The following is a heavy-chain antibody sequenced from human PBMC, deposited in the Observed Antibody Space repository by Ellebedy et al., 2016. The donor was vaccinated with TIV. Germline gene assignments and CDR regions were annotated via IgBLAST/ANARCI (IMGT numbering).Heavy chain of an antibody. CDR1: GGSFSSYT. CDR2: ISPNNDNT. D-gene: IGHD6-19*01. Sequence: AASVKVSCKASGGSFSSYTISWVRQAPGQGLEWMGWISPNNDNTNTAQKFQGRVSMTADTSTTTVYMELRSLRSDDTAVYYCARDRVGGAWYPRDAFDIWGQGTMITVSS. J-gene: IGHJ3*02. CDR3: ARDRVGGAWYPRDAFDI. V-gene: IGHV1-18*01.